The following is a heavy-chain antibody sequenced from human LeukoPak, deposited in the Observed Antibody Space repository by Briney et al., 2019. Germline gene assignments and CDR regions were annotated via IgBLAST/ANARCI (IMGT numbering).Heavy chain of an antibody. Sequence: PSETLSLTCTVSGVSVSTYYWSWIRQPAGKGLEFIGRFFTSGTSGTTNYNPSLKSRVTMSLDTSKNQFSLKLISVTAADTAVYYCARGSSGYYYGWGQGTLVTVSS. CDR1: GVSVSTYY. J-gene: IGHJ4*02. D-gene: IGHD3-22*01. V-gene: IGHV4-4*07. CDR2: FFTSGTSGTT. CDR3: ARGSSGYYYG.